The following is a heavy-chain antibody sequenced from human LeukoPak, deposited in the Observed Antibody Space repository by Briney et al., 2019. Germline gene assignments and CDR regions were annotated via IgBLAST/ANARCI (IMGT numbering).Heavy chain of an antibody. CDR3: AREYCSSTSCSRYHYYYMDV. Sequence: PGGSLRLSCAASGFTFSSYWMSWVRQAPGKGLEWVANIKQDGSEKYYVDSVKGRFTISRDNAKNSLYLQMNSLRAEDTAVYYCAREYCSSTSCSRYHYYYMDVWGKGTTVTVSS. V-gene: IGHV3-7*01. CDR1: GFTFSSYW. D-gene: IGHD2-2*01. J-gene: IGHJ6*03. CDR2: IKQDGSEK.